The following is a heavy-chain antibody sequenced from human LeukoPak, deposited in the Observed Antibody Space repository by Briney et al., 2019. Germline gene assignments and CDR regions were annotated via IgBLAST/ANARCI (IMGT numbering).Heavy chain of an antibody. V-gene: IGHV3-7*05. J-gene: IGHJ4*02. CDR2: IKQDGSEK. CDR3: AKVVGTGTTPTDY. CDR1: GFTFSSYW. D-gene: IGHD1-1*01. Sequence: PGGSLRLSCAASGFTFSSYWMSWVRQAPGKGLEWVANIKQDGSEKYYVDSVKGRFTISRDNAKNSLYLQMNSLRAEDTALYYCAKVVGTGTTPTDYWGQGTLVTVSS.